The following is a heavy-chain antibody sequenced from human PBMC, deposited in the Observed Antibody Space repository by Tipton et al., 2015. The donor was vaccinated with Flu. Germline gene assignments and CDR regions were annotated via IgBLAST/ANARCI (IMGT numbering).Heavy chain of an antibody. CDR1: GFTFSSYA. Sequence: GSLRLSCAASGFTFSSYAMSWVRQAPGKGLEWVSAISGSGGSTYYADSVKGRFTISRDNSKNTLYLQMNSLRAEDTAVYYCAKSGWGGSSWSYYYYMDVWGKGTTVTVSS. V-gene: IGHV3-23*01. CDR2: ISGSGGST. J-gene: IGHJ6*03. D-gene: IGHD6-13*01. CDR3: AKSGWGGSSWSYYYYMDV.